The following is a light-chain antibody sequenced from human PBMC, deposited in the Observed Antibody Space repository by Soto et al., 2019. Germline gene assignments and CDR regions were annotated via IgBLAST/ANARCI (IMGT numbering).Light chain of an antibody. CDR3: QQASIFPYT. Sequence: DIQMTQSPSSVSASVGDRVTITCRASQGIISWLAWYQQKPGKAPKLLIYAASTLQSGVPSRFSGSGSGTEFTLIISSLQPEDFATYYNQQASIFPYTFGQGTNLEIK. CDR1: QGIISW. CDR2: AAS. J-gene: IGKJ2*01. V-gene: IGKV1-12*01.